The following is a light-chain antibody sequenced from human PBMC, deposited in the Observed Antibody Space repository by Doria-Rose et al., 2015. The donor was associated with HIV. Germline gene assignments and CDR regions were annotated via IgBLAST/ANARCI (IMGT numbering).Light chain of an antibody. J-gene: IGKJ1*01. CDR1: QSLSSTY. V-gene: IGKV3-20*01. CDR2: DGS. Sequence: TQSPGTLSLSPGERATLSCRASQSLSSTYLAWYQQNPDQAPSLLIYDGSTRATGIPDRYSASGSGTDFTLTINRLEPEDFALYYCRQYGTSWTFGQGTKVEI. CDR3: RQYGTSWT.